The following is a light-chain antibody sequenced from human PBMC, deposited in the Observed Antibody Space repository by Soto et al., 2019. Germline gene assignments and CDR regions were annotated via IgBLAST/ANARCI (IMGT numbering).Light chain of an antibody. CDR2: DVS. CDR3: SSYTSSMLV. Sequence: QSALTQPASVSGSPGQSITISCTGTSSDVGGYNYVSWYQQHPGKAPKLMIYDVSNRPSGVSNRFSGSKSGNTASLTISGLQADDEDDYYCSSYTSSMLVFGGGTKLTVL. J-gene: IGLJ2*01. V-gene: IGLV2-14*01. CDR1: SSDVGGYNY.